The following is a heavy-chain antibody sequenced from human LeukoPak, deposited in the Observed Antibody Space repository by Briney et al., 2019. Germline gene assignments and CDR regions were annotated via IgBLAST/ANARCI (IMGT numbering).Heavy chain of an antibody. CDR2: FDPEDGET. CDR3: ARGGYYMDV. Sequence: PRASVKVSCKVSGYTLTELSMHWVRQAPGKGLEWMGGFDPEDGETIYAQKFQGRVTMTTDTSTSTAYMELRSLRSDDTAVYYCARGGYYMDVWGKGTTVTVSS. V-gene: IGHV1-24*01. J-gene: IGHJ6*03. CDR1: GYTLTELS.